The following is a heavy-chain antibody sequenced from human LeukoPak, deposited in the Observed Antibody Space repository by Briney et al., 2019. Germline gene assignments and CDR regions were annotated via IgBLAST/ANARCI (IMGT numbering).Heavy chain of an antibody. CDR1: GYTLTELS. D-gene: IGHD1-26*01. J-gene: IGHJ4*02. CDR2: INPSGGST. Sequence: ASVKVSCKVSGYTLTELSMHWVRQAPGQGLEWMGIINPSGGSTSYAQKFQGRVTMTRDMSTSTVYMELSSLRSEDTAVYYCARTGSYYLLDYWGQGTLVTVSS. CDR3: ARTGSYYLLDY. V-gene: IGHV1-46*01.